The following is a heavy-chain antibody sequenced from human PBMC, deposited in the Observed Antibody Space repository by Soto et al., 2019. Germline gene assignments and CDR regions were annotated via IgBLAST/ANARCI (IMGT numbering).Heavy chain of an antibody. CDR1: GYSFTSYW. D-gene: IGHD3-22*01. CDR2: IYPGDSDT. CDR3: PSPHYFDSSGYYWFAFDI. J-gene: IGHJ3*02. V-gene: IGHV5-51*01. Sequence: GESLKISCKGSGYSFTSYWIGWVRQMPGKGLEWMGIIYPGDSDTRYSPSFQGQVTISADKSISTAYLQWSSLKASDTAMYYCPSPHYFDSSGYYWFAFDIWGQGQWSPSPQ.